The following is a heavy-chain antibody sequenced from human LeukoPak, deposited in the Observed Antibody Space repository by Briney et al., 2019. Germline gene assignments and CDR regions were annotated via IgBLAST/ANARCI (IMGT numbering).Heavy chain of an antibody. Sequence: GRSLGLSCAASGFNFVDYGMHWVRQAPGKGLEWVSSVNWNSGSTAYADSVKGRFTVSRDNSKNTLYLQMNSLRAEDTAVYYCARDDSSGYYPAGAFWGQGTMVTVSS. CDR3: ARDDSSGYYPAGAF. V-gene: IGHV3-9*01. D-gene: IGHD3-22*01. CDR2: VNWNSGST. CDR1: GFNFVDYG. J-gene: IGHJ3*01.